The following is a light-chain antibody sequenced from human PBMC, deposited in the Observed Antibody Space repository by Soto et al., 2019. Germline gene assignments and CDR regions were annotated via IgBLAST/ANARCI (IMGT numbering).Light chain of an antibody. CDR1: QGIGSY. Sequence: DIQMTQSPTSLSASVGDRVTISCRASQGIGSYLAWYQQKPGKAPRLLISGASSVQSGVPPRFSGSGSATHFILTISSLRLEDIATYYCQQSYSTRYTFGQGTKLEIK. CDR2: GAS. CDR3: QQSYSTRYT. J-gene: IGKJ2*01. V-gene: IGKV1-39*01.